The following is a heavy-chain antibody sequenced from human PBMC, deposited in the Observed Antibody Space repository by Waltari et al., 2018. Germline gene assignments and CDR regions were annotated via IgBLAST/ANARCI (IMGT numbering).Heavy chain of an antibody. D-gene: IGHD3-10*01. CDR3: ARAYYYGSGSYSY. Sequence: QVQLVESGGGVVQPGRSLRLSCAASGFTSSSYAMHWVRQAPGKGLEWVAVISYDGSNKYYADSVKGRFTISRDNSKNTLYLQMNSLRAEDTAVYYCARAYYYGSGSYSYWGQGTLVTVSS. J-gene: IGHJ4*02. CDR2: ISYDGSNK. V-gene: IGHV3-30-3*01. CDR1: GFTSSSYA.